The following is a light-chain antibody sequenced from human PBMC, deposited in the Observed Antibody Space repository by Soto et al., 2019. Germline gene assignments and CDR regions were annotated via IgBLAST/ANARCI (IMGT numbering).Light chain of an antibody. CDR2: RNN. J-gene: IGLJ2*01. V-gene: IGLV1-44*01. CDR3: AAWDDSLRV. CDR1: SSNIGSNT. Sequence: QSVLTQPPSASGTPGQRVTISCSGSSSNIGSNTVNWYQQLPGTAPKLLIYRNNQRPSGVPDRFSGSKSGTSASLAISGLHSEDEADYYCAAWDDSLRVFGGGTQLTVL.